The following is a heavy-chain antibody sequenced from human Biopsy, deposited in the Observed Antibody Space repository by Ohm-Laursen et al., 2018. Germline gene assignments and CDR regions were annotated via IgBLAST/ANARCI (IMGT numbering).Heavy chain of an antibody. CDR2: INQDGSVK. CDR1: GSAFSSSW. CDR3: ARSLWPEDY. J-gene: IGHJ4*02. V-gene: IGHV3-7*01. Sequence: SLRLSCAASGSAFSSSWMTWVRQAPGKGLEWVANINQDGSVKNYVDSVKGRFTISRDNAENSVYLQMSSLRSEDTAVYYCARSLWPEDYWGQGTLVTVSS. D-gene: IGHD2-21*01.